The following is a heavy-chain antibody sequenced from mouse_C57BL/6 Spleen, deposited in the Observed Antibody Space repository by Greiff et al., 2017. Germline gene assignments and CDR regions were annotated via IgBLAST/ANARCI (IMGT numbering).Heavy chain of an antibody. D-gene: IGHD2-1*01. V-gene: IGHV5-16*01. CDR1: GFTFSDYY. CDR2: INYDGSST. CDR3: ARVPYGNYEVYYAMDY. Sequence: EVHLVESEGGLVQPGSSMKLSCTASGFTFSDYYMAWVRQVPEKGLEWVANINYDGSSTYYLDSLKSRFIISRDNAKNILYLQMSSLKSEDTATYYCARVPYGNYEVYYAMDYWGQGTSVTVSS. J-gene: IGHJ4*01.